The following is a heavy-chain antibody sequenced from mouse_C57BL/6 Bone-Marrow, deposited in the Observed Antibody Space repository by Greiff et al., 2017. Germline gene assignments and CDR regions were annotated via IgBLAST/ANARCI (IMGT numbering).Heavy chain of an antibody. CDR1: GFTFSDYY. J-gene: IGHJ4*01. Sequence: EVKLVESEGGLVQPGSSMKLSCTASGFTFSDYYMAWVRQVPEKGLEWVANINYDGSSTYYLDSLKSRFTISRDNAKNILYLQMSSLKSEDTATYYCARRVSYAMDYWGQGTSVTVSS. CDR2: INYDGSST. CDR3: ARRVSYAMDY. V-gene: IGHV5-16*02.